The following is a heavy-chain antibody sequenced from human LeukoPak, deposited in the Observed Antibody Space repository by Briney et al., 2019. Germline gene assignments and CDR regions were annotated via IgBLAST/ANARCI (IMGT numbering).Heavy chain of an antibody. CDR3: ARGAQLQLPTHYKDV. D-gene: IGHD6-13*01. V-gene: IGHV4-4*07. CDR2: IYTSGST. Sequence: SETLSLTYTLCSRSIGSYYWSWIRQPAGKGLEWIGRIYTSGSTNYNPSLKSRVTISVDKSKNQFSLKLSSVTAAATAVYSCARGAQLQLPTHYKDVWGKGTTVTVSS. CDR1: SRSIGSYY. J-gene: IGHJ6*03.